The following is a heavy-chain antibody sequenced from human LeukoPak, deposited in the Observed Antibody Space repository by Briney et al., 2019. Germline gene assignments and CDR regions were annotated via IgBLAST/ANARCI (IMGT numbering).Heavy chain of an antibody. CDR1: GESLSGYY. Sequence: SSETLSLTCAVYGESLSGYYWSWIRQPPGKGLEWIGEINHSGSTNYNPSLKSRVTISVDTSKNQFSLKLSSVTAADTAVYYCARGSRTTGRGDYWGQGTLVTVSP. D-gene: IGHD1-1*01. CDR3: ARGSRTTGRGDY. V-gene: IGHV4-34*01. J-gene: IGHJ4*02. CDR2: INHSGST.